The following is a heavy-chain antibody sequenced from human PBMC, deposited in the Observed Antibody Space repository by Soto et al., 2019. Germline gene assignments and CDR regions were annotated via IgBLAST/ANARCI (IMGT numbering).Heavy chain of an antibody. J-gene: IGHJ4*02. CDR1: GGSISSGGYS. CDR2: IYHSGST. D-gene: IGHD6-19*01. Sequence: QLQLQESGTGLVKPSQTLSLTCAVSGGSISSGGYSWSWIRQPPGKGLEYIGYIYHSGSTYYHTSLKRRVTISVDRSKNQFSLKLSSVTAADTAVYYCARVRSGWGIDYWGQGTLVTVSS. V-gene: IGHV4-30-2*01. CDR3: ARVRSGWGIDY.